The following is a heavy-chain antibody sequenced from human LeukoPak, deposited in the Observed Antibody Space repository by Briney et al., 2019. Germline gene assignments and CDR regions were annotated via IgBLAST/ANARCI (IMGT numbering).Heavy chain of an antibody. J-gene: IGHJ6*03. CDR3: ARSPTSITIFGVVAPAYMDV. D-gene: IGHD3-3*01. Sequence: PSETLCLTCTVSGDSISRYFWSWIRQPPGKGLECVGYIFYSGTTNYTPSLKSRVTISIDTSKSHFSLNLTSVTAADTAVYYCARSPTSITIFGVVAPAYMDVWGKGTTVTVSS. V-gene: IGHV4-59*01. CDR1: GDSISRYF. CDR2: IFYSGTT.